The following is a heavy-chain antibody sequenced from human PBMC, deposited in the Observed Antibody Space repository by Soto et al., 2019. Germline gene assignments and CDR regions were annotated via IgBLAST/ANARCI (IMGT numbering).Heavy chain of an antibody. CDR3: ARGRGYYDSSGYSAPLDY. V-gene: IGHV1-8*01. CDR2: MNPNSGNT. CDR1: GYTFTSYD. J-gene: IGHJ4*02. D-gene: IGHD3-22*01. Sequence: ASVKVSCEASGYTFTSYDINWVRPATGQGLEWMGWMNPNSGNTGYAQKFQGRVTMTRNTSISTAYMELSSLRSEDTAVYYCARGRGYYDSSGYSAPLDYWGQGTLVTVSS.